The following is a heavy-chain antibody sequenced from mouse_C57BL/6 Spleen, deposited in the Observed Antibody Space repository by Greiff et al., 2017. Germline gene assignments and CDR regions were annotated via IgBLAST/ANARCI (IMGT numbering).Heavy chain of an antibody. V-gene: IGHV5-17*01. D-gene: IGHD1-1*01. Sequence: EVKLMESGGGLVKPGGSLKLSCAASGFTFSDYGMHWVRQAPEKGLEWVAYISSGSSTIYYADTVKGRFTISRDNAKNTLFLQMTSLRSEDTAMYYCARYYGLNWYFDVWGTGTTVTVSS. CDR1: GFTFSDYG. CDR3: ARYYGLNWYFDV. CDR2: ISSGSSTI. J-gene: IGHJ1*03.